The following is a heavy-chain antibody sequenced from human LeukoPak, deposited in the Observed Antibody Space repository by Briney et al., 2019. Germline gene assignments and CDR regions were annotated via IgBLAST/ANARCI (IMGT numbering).Heavy chain of an antibody. Sequence: GASVKVSCKASGYTFTCYYMHWVRQAPGQGLEWMGWINPNSGGTNYAQKFQGRVTMTRDTSISTAYMELSRLRSDDTAVYYCARDYSVSYYYYYYMDVWGKGTTVTVSS. V-gene: IGHV1-2*02. CDR2: INPNSGGT. CDR1: GYTFTCYY. D-gene: IGHD4-17*01. CDR3: ARDYSVSYYYYYYMDV. J-gene: IGHJ6*03.